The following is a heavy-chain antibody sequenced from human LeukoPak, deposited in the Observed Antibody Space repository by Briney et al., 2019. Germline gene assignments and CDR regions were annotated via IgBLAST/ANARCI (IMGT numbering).Heavy chain of an antibody. CDR2: IDTDGSTT. CDR3: ARGGLEPTDY. Sequence: GGSLRLSCAASGFTFSNYWMHWVRQAPGKGRVWVSRIDTDGSTTSYADSVKGRFIISRDNAKNTLYLQMNSLRAEDTAVYYCARGGLEPTDYWGQGTLVTVSS. CDR1: GFTFSNYW. V-gene: IGHV3-74*01. D-gene: IGHD1-1*01. J-gene: IGHJ4*02.